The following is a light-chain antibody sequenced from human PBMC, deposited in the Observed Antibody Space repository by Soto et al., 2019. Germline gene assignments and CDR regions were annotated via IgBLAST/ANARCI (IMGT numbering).Light chain of an antibody. Sequence: DIQMTQSPSTLSASEGDRVTITCRASQSISSWLAWYQQKPGKAPKLLIYDASSLESGVPSRFSGSGSGTEFTLTISSLQPDDVATYYCQQYNSYSGAFGQGTKVEIK. V-gene: IGKV1-5*01. CDR1: QSISSW. CDR3: QQYNSYSGA. J-gene: IGKJ1*01. CDR2: DAS.